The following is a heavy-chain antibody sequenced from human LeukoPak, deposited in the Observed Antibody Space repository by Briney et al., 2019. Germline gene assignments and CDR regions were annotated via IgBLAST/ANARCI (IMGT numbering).Heavy chain of an antibody. V-gene: IGHV1-46*01. CDR2: INPSGGST. CDR1: GYTFTSYY. Sequence: ASVKVSCKASGYTFTSYYMHWVRQAPGQGLEWMGIINPSGGSTSYAQKFQGRVTMTRDTSTSTVYMELSSLRSEDTAVYYCARDGSGYDPYYYYGMDVWGQGTTVTVSS. D-gene: IGHD5-12*01. J-gene: IGHJ6*02. CDR3: ARDGSGYDPYYYYGMDV.